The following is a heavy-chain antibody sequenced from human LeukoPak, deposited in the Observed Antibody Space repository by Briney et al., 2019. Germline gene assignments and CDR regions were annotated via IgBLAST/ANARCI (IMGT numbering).Heavy chain of an antibody. CDR1: GYTFTSYG. V-gene: IGHV1-18*01. Sequence: ASVKVSCKASGYTFTSYGISWVRQAPGQGLEWMGWISAYNGITNYAQKLQGRVTMTTDTSTSTAYMELRSLRSDDTAVYYCARSLQYSSSWYEDYWGQGTLVTVSS. J-gene: IGHJ4*02. CDR3: ARSLQYSSSWYEDY. D-gene: IGHD6-13*01. CDR2: ISAYNGIT.